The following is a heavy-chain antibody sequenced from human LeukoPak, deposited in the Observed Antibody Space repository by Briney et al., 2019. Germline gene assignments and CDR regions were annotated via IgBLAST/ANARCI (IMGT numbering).Heavy chain of an antibody. V-gene: IGHV3-9*01. CDR3: AKDKTDDYGSNSPSRYLDL. CDR1: GFTFDDYA. J-gene: IGHJ2*01. CDR2: TSWNSDGI. Sequence: GGSLRLSCAASGFTFDDYAMHWVQQAPGKGLEWVSGTSWNSDGIGYADSVKGRFTISRDNAKNSLYLQMNSLRAEDTALYYCAKDKTDDYGSNSPSRYLDLWGRGTLITVSS. D-gene: IGHD4-23*01.